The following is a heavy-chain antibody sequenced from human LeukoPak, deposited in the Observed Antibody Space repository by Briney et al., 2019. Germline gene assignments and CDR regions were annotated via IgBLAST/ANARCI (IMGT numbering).Heavy chain of an antibody. D-gene: IGHD6-19*01. V-gene: IGHV4-61*05. CDR1: GGSINTPNYY. J-gene: IGHJ5*02. CDR3: ARVASSGWYDNWFDP. Sequence: PSETLSLTCTVSGGSINTPNYYWGWIRQTPGKGLEWLGYISYSASSNYNPSLKSRVSISVDTSKNKFSLKLSSVTAADTAVYYCARVASSGWYDNWFDPWGQGTLVTVSS. CDR2: ISYSASS.